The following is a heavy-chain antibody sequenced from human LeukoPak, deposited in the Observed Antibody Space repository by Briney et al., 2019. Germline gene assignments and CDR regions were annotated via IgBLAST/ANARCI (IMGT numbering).Heavy chain of an antibody. CDR3: ARGLRFLEWLFDY. Sequence: SETLSLTCTVSGYSISSGYYWGWIRQPPGKGLEWIGSIYHSGSTYYNPSLKSRVTISVDTSKNQFSLKLSSVTAADTAVYYCARGLRFLEWLFDYWGQGTLVTVSS. CDR1: GYSISSGYY. D-gene: IGHD3-3*01. J-gene: IGHJ4*02. V-gene: IGHV4-38-2*02. CDR2: IYHSGST.